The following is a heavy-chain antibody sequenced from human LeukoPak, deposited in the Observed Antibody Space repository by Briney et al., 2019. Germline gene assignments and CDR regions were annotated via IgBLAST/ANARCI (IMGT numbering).Heavy chain of an antibody. J-gene: IGHJ3*01. CDR3: AGPAVAGGQLYAFDF. D-gene: IGHD6-19*01. Sequence: ASETLSLTCTVSGGSINSRSYYWGWIRQPPGKGLEWIGNFYRSGSTFYNPSLTSRVTISVDTSKNQFSLKLSSVTAADTAVYYCAGPAVAGGQLYAFDFWGQGTMVTVSS. V-gene: IGHV4-39*07. CDR2: FYRSGST. CDR1: GGSINSRSYY.